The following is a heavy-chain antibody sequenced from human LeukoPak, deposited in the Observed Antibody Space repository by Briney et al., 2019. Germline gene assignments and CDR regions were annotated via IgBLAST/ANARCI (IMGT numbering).Heavy chain of an antibody. CDR1: GFTFSDYY. CDR3: ARYIRHFDWLSGREGLDY. D-gene: IGHD3-9*01. CDR2: ISSSGSTI. V-gene: IGHV3-11*01. J-gene: IGHJ4*02. Sequence: GGSLRLSCAAPGFTFSDYYMSWIRQAPGKGLEWVSYISSSGSTIYYADSVKGRFTISRDNAKNSLYLQMNSLRAEDTAVYYCARYIRHFDWLSGREGLDYWGQGTLVTVSS.